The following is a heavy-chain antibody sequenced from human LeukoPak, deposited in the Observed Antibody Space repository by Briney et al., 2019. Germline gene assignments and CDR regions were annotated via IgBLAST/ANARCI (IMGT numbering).Heavy chain of an antibody. V-gene: IGHV3-23*01. Sequence: GGSLRLSCAASGLTFSNYAMSWVRQAPGKGLEWVSTISSTGGYTYYADSVKGRFTISRDNAKNSLYLQMNSLRAEDTAVYYCARDLYDNNRVQDYWGQGTLVTVSS. J-gene: IGHJ4*02. CDR2: ISSTGGYT. D-gene: IGHD1-14*01. CDR3: ARDLYDNNRVQDY. CDR1: GLTFSNYA.